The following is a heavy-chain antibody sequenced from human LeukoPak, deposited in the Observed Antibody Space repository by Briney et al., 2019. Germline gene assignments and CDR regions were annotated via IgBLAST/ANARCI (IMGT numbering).Heavy chain of an antibody. Sequence: SVKVSCKASGYTFTSYAISWVRQAPGQGLEWMGRIIPILGIANYAQKFQGRVTITADKSTSTAYMELSSLRSEDTAVYYCARRPCSGGSCYYDYWGQGTLVTVSS. CDR1: GYTFTSYA. J-gene: IGHJ4*02. CDR2: IIPILGIA. V-gene: IGHV1-69*04. CDR3: ARRPCSGGSCYYDY. D-gene: IGHD2-15*01.